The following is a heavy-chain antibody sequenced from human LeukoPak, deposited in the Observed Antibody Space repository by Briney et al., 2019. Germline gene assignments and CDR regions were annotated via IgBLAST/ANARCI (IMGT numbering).Heavy chain of an antibody. V-gene: IGHV1-69*05. CDR1: GGTFSSYV. Sequence: GASVKVSCKASGGTFSSYVISWVRQAPGQGLEWMGGIIPIFGTANYAQKFQGRVTITTDESTSTAYMELSSLRSEDTAVDYCARSFTGYYYYYYMDVWGKGTTVTVSS. D-gene: IGHD1-14*01. CDR3: ARSFTGYYYYYYMDV. CDR2: IIPIFGTA. J-gene: IGHJ6*03.